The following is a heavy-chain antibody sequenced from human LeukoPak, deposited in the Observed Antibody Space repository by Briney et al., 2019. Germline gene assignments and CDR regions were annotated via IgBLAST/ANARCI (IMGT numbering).Heavy chain of an antibody. J-gene: IGHJ3*02. CDR2: TNHSGST. V-gene: IGHV4-34*01. CDR3: ARGPVIVLMVYATGAFDI. D-gene: IGHD2-8*01. Sequence: PSETLSLTCAVYGGSFSGYYWSWIRQPPGKGLEWIGETNHSGSTNYNPSLKSRVTISVDTSKNQFSLKLSSVTAADTAVYYCARGPVIVLMVYATGAFDIWGQGTMVTVSS. CDR1: GGSFSGYY.